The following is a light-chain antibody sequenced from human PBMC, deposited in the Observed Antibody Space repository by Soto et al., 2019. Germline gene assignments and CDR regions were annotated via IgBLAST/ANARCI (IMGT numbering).Light chain of an antibody. CDR3: WSYAGADTWV. CDR1: SSDVGSHNL. Sequence: QTVVTQPASVSGSPGQSITISCTGTSSDVGSHNLVSWYRQYPGKAPKLMIYDGSERPSGVSNRFSASKSGNTASLTISGLQAEDEADYYCWSYAGADTWVFGGGTKLTVL. V-gene: IGLV2-23*01. J-gene: IGLJ3*02. CDR2: DGS.